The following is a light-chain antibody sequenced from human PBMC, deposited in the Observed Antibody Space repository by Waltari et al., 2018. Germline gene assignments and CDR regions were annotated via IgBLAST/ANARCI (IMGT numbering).Light chain of an antibody. CDR3: SSDPSSSKRV. V-gene: IGLV2-14*01. Sequence: QSALTQPASVSGSPGQSITISCTGTSSDVGGYNYVSWSQPHPGKAPQSMMYDVSKRPSGVSNRFSGPKSGNTASLTISGLQAEDEADYSCSSDPSSSKRVFGGGTKLTVL. CDR2: DVS. CDR1: SSDVGGYNY. J-gene: IGLJ2*01.